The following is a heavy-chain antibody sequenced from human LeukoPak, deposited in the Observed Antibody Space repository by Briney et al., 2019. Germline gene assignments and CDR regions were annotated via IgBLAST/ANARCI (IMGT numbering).Heavy chain of an antibody. CDR2: IIPIFGTA. V-gene: IGHV1-69*05. D-gene: IGHD3-22*01. CDR3: ARDYYDSSCYYPFDY. CDR1: GGTFSSYA. J-gene: IGHJ4*02. Sequence: SVKVSCTASGGTFSSYAISWVRQAPGQGLEWMGRIIPIFGTANYAQKFQGSVTITTDESTSTAYMELSSLRSEDTAVYYCARDYYDSSCYYPFDYWGQGTLVTVSS.